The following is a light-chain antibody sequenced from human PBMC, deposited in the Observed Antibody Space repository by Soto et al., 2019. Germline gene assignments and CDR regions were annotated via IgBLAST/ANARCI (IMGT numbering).Light chain of an antibody. CDR1: SSDVGGYNY. CDR2: DVS. Sequence: QSVLNQPASVSGSPGQSITISCTGTSSDVGGYNYVSWYQQHPGKAPKLMIYDVSNRPSGVSNRFSGSESGNTASLTISGLQAEDEADYYCCSSTSSSTFVFGSGTKLTVL. CDR3: CSSTSSSTFV. J-gene: IGLJ1*01. V-gene: IGLV2-14*01.